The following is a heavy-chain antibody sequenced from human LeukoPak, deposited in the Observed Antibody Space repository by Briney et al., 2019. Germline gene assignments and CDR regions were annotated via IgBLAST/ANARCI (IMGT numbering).Heavy chain of an antibody. CDR2: IWFDGKNE. CDR1: GFTFSSYG. CDR3: ARDRHCANGVCHSPPGMDV. D-gene: IGHD2-8*01. V-gene: IGHV3-33*08. J-gene: IGHJ6*02. Sequence: GGSLRLSCAASGFTFSSYGMHWVRQAPGKGLEWVADIWFDGKNEHFADSVRGRFTISRDNSKNTMYLQINSLRAEDTAVYYCARDRHCANGVCHSPPGMDVWGQGTTVTVSS.